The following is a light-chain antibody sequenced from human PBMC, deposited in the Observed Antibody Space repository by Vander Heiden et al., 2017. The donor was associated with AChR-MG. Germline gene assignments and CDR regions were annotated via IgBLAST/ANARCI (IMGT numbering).Light chain of an antibody. CDR3: CSYAGSYTWV. J-gene: IGLJ3*02. V-gene: IGLV2-11*01. Sequence: QSALTQPRSVSGSPGQSVPISCTGTSSDVGGYNYVSWYQQHPGKAHKLMIYDVSKRPSGVPGRFSGSKSGNTASLTISGLQAEEEADYYCCSYAGSYTWVFGGGTKLTVL. CDR1: SSDVGGYNY. CDR2: DVS.